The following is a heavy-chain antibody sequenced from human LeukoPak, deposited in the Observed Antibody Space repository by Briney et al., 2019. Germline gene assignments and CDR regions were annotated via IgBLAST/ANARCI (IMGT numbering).Heavy chain of an antibody. CDR1: GGSISSYY. CDR2: IYYSGST. J-gene: IGHJ4*02. D-gene: IGHD6-19*01. Sequence: SETLSLTCTVSGGSISSYYWSWIRQPPGKGLEWIGYIYYSGSTNYNPSLKSRVTISVDTSKNQFSLKLSSVTAADTAVYYCATSSGWYGSFDYWGQGTLVTVSS. V-gene: IGHV4-59*01. CDR3: ATSSGWYGSFDY.